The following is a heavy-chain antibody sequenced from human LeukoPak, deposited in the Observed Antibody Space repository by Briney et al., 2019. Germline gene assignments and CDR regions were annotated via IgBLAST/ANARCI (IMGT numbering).Heavy chain of an antibody. D-gene: IGHD3-10*01. Sequence: PSETLSLTCTVSGGSISDYYWTWIRQPPGKGLEWIGEINHSGSTNYNPSLKSRVTISVDTSKNQFSLKLSSVTAADTAVYYCARAMVRGVSNWFDPWGQGTLVTVSS. V-gene: IGHV4-34*01. J-gene: IGHJ5*02. CDR1: GGSISDYY. CDR3: ARAMVRGVSNWFDP. CDR2: INHSGST.